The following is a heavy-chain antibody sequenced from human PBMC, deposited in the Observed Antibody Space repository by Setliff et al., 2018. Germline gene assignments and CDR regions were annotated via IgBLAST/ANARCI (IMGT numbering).Heavy chain of an antibody. CDR3: ARASRFATIVWKGDYYMDV. J-gene: IGHJ6*03. CDR2: INTNTGNP. V-gene: IGHV7-4-1*02. D-gene: IGHD3-16*02. CDR1: GYSFSTYA. Sequence: KVSCKASGYSFSTYAMSWIRQAPGQGLEWMGWINTNTGNPGYAQGFTGRFVFSLDTSVSTAYLQISSLKPEDTAMYYCARASRFATIVWKGDYYMDVWGKGTTVTVSS.